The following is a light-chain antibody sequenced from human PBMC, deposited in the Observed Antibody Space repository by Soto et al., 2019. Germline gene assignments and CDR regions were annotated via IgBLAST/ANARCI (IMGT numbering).Light chain of an antibody. CDR3: QQYNKWPWT. CDR1: QSVSSN. CDR2: GAS. V-gene: IGKV3-15*01. Sequence: EIVMTQSPATLSVSPGERATLSCRASQSVSSNLAWYQQQPGQAPRLLIYGASTRATGIPARFSASGSATEFTLTISSLQSEDSAVYYCQQYNKWPWTFGQGTKVDIK. J-gene: IGKJ1*01.